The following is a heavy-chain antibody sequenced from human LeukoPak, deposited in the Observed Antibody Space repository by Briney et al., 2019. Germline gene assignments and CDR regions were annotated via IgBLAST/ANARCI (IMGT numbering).Heavy chain of an antibody. J-gene: IGHJ6*03. V-gene: IGHV1-2*02. CDR1: GYTFTGYF. Sequence: ASVKVSCKASGYTFTGYFMHWVRQAPGQGLEWMGWINPNSGGTNFAQKFQGRVTMTRDTSISTAYMELSRLRSDDTAVYYCARDRTYSGNDYYYYYYKDVWGKGTTVTVSS. CDR3: ARDRTYSGNDYYYYYYKDV. D-gene: IGHD1-26*01. CDR2: INPNSGGT.